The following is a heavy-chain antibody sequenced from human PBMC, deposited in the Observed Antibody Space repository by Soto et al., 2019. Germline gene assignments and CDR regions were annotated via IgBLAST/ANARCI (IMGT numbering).Heavy chain of an antibody. Sequence: LSLTCAVSGGSISSGGYSWSWIRQPPGKGLEWIGYIYHSGSTYYNPSLKSRVTISVDRSKNQFSLKLSSVTAADTAVYYCASDYGGTTADAFDIWGQGTMVTVSS. CDR3: ASDYGGTTADAFDI. J-gene: IGHJ3*02. D-gene: IGHD1-1*01. CDR1: GGSISSGGYS. CDR2: IYHSGST. V-gene: IGHV4-30-2*01.